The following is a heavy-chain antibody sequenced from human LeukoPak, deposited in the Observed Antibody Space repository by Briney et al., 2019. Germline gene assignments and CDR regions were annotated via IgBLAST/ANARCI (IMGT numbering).Heavy chain of an antibody. V-gene: IGHV3-30*18. CDR3: AKEGGGDCYYCS. Sequence: GRSLRLSCAASGFTFSSYGMHWVRQAPGKGLEWVADISTDARHKYYADSVKGRFTISRDNSQNTLYLQMDSLRTEDMAVYYCAKEGGGDCYYCSWGQGTLVTVSS. CDR2: ISTDARHK. J-gene: IGHJ5*02. D-gene: IGHD2-21*02. CDR1: GFTFSSYG.